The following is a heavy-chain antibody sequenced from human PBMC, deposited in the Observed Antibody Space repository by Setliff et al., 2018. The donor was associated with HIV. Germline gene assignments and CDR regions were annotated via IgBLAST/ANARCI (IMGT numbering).Heavy chain of an antibody. V-gene: IGHV4-4*02. CDR1: GGSISSSNW. J-gene: IGHJ5*01. CDR3: ARVRLELRQYWFDS. Sequence: SETLSLTCAVSGGSISSSNWWSWVRQPPGKGLEWIGEIYHSGSTNYNPSLKSRVTISVDTSKNQFSLKLNSVTAADTAVYYCARVRLELRQYWFDSWGQGSPVTVSS. D-gene: IGHD1-7*01. CDR2: IYHSGST.